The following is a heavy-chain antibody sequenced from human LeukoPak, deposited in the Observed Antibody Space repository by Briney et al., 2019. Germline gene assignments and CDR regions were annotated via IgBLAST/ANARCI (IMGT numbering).Heavy chain of an antibody. Sequence: GGSLRLSCAASGFTFSSYAMSWVRQAPGKGLEWVSAISGSGGSTYYADSVKGRFTISRDNSKNTLYLQMNSLRAEDTAVYYCAKATGGSGSDYRTFDYWGQGTLVTVSS. CDR2: ISGSGGST. CDR1: GFTFSSYA. D-gene: IGHD3-10*01. V-gene: IGHV3-23*01. CDR3: AKATGGSGSDYRTFDY. J-gene: IGHJ4*02.